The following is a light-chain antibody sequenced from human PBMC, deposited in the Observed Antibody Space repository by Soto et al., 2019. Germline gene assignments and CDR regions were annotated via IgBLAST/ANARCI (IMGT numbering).Light chain of an antibody. J-gene: IGKJ4*01. V-gene: IGKV1-12*01. CDR3: QQSISFPLT. CDR2: ATS. CDR1: QGVNRW. Sequence: DIQLTQSPPFLSASVGDRVSMTCRASQGVNRWLAWYQQKPGKAPRLLIYATSTLQSGVPSRFXXXXSXXXFTLTISSLQPEDFATYFCQQSISFPLTFGGGTKVEIK.